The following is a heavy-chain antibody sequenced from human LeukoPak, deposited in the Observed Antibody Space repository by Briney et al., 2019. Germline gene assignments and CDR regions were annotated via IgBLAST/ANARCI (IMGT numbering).Heavy chain of an antibody. CDR2: IYYTGST. V-gene: IGHV4-59*01. J-gene: IGHJ4*02. CDR3: ARESGSSSCFLPWYFDY. CDR1: VGSLSSYF. D-gene: IGHD6-6*01. Sequence: LETLSLTRTFSVGSLSSYFCCCIGQPPGEGLGWVGYIYYTGSTKYNPSLKSRVTISVDTSKNQLSLKLSSVTAADTAVYYCARESGSSSCFLPWYFDYWGQGTLVTVSS.